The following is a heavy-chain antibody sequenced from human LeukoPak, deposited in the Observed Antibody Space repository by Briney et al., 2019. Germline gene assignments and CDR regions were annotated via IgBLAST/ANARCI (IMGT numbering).Heavy chain of an antibody. D-gene: IGHD6-6*01. Sequence: PSETLSLTCTVSGGSISSSSHYWGWIRQPPGKGLEWIGSIYYTGSTYYNPPLRSRVTISIDTSKNQFSLNLNSVTAADTAVYYCARKEYSTSSDYWGQGTLVTVSS. CDR3: ARKEYSTSSDY. J-gene: IGHJ4*02. CDR2: IYYTGST. CDR1: GGSISSSSHY. V-gene: IGHV4-39*07.